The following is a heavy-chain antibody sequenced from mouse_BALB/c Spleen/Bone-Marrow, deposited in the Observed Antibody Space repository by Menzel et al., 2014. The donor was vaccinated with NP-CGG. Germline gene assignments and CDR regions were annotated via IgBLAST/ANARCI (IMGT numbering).Heavy chain of an antibody. Sequence: EVKLMESGPGLVKPSQSLSLTCTVTGYSITSDYAWNWIRQFPGNKLEWMDYISYSGSTSYNPSLKSRISITRDTSKNQFFLQLNSVTTEDTATYYCARTLYDYYAMDYWGQGTSVTVSS. J-gene: IGHJ4*01. CDR2: ISYSGST. D-gene: IGHD2-3*01. CDR1: GYSITSDYA. V-gene: IGHV3-2*02. CDR3: ARTLYDYYAMDY.